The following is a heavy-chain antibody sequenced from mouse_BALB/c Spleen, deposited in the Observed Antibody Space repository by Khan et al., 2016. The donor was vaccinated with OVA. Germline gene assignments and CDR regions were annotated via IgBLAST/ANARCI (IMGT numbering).Heavy chain of an antibody. CDR1: GYTFTAYY. D-gene: IGHD2-2*01. CDR3: TRSGYGSFVY. CDR2: INPSNGGA. V-gene: IGHV1S81*02. J-gene: IGHJ3*01. Sequence: VQLQQSGAELVKPGASVKLSCKASGYTFTAYYMYWVKQRPGQGLEWIGEINPSNGGANFNEKFKSKATLTVDKSSSTAYMQLCSLTSEDSAVYYCTRSGYGSFVYWGQGTLVTVSA.